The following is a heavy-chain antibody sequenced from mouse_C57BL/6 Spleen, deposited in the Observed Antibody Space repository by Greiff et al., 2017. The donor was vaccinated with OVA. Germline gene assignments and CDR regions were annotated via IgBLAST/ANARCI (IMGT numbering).Heavy chain of an antibody. D-gene: IGHD2-10*02. CDR1: GYTFTSYW. CDR3: ARRGYDNYVGYFDV. V-gene: IGHV1-55*01. CDR2: IYPGSGST. J-gene: IGHJ1*03. Sequence: QVQLQQPGAELVKPGASVKMSCKASGYTFTSYWITWVKQRPGQGLEWIGDIYPGSGSTNYNEKFKSKATLTVDTSSSTAYMQLSSLTSEDSAVYYCARRGYDNYVGYFDVWGTGTTVTVSS.